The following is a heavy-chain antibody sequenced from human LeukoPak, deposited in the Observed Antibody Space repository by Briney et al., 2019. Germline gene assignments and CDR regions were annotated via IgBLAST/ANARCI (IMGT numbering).Heavy chain of an antibody. D-gene: IGHD4-17*01. J-gene: IGHJ6*03. V-gene: IGHV3-7*01. CDR2: IKQDGSEK. CDR3: ARDVGDYWGYYYYMDV. CDR1: GFTFSNGW. Sequence: PGGSLRLSCAASGFTFSNGWMSWGRQAPGKGLEWVANIKQDGSEKYYVDAVKGRFTISRDNAKNSLYLQMNSLRAEDTAVYYCARDVGDYWGYYYYMDVWGKGTTVTISS.